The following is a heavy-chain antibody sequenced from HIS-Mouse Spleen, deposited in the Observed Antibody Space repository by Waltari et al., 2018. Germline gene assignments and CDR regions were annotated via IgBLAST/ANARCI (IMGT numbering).Heavy chain of an antibody. CDR2: ISAYNGNT. CDR1: GYTFTSYG. CDR3: ARVALNYDYVWGTKYYFDY. D-gene: IGHD3-16*01. J-gene: IGHJ4*02. Sequence: QVQLVQSGAEVKTPGASVKVSCKASGYTFTSYGISWVRQAPGQGLEWMGWISAYNGNTNYAQKLQGRVTMTTDTSTSTAYMELRSLRSDDTAVYYCARVALNYDYVWGTKYYFDYWGQGTLVTVSS. V-gene: IGHV1-18*01.